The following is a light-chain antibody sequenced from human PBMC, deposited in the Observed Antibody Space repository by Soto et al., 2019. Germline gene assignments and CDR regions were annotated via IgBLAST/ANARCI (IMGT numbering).Light chain of an antibody. V-gene: IGKV3-15*01. CDR2: GAS. J-gene: IGKJ1*01. CDR3: QQYNNWPKT. CDR1: QSVSSN. Sequence: EIVMTPSPATLSVSPGERATLSCRASQSVSSNLAWYQQKPGRAPRLLIYGASTRATGIPARFSGSGSGTEFTLTISSLQSEDFAVYYCQQYNNWPKTFGQGTKVDIK.